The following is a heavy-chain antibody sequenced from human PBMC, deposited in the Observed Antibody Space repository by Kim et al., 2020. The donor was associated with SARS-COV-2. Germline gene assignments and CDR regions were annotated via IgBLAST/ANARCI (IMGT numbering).Heavy chain of an antibody. CDR2: ISYDGSHK. CDR1: GFTFNTYG. Sequence: GGSLRLSCAASGFTFNTYGMHWVRQAPGKGLEWVAVISYDGSHKYYVDSVKGRFTISRDNSKNTLYLQMNSLRIEDTAVYYCARSISGSYFGYDYWGQGSLVTVS. CDR3: ARSISGSYFGYDY. V-gene: IGHV3-30*03. J-gene: IGHJ4*02. D-gene: IGHD1-26*01.